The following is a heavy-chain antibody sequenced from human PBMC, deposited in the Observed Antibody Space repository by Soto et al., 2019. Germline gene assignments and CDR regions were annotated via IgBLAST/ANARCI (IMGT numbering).Heavy chain of an antibody. CDR1: GFTFSSYA. V-gene: IGHV3-23*01. Sequence: GGSLRLSCAASGFTFSSYAMSWVRQAPGKGLEWVSAISGSGGSTYYANSVKGRFTISRDNSKNTLYLQMNSLRAEVTAVYYCAKYDSWISPLYYYYYMDVWGKGTTVTVSS. D-gene: IGHD2-2*03. CDR3: AKYDSWISPLYYYYYMDV. CDR2: ISGSGGST. J-gene: IGHJ6*03.